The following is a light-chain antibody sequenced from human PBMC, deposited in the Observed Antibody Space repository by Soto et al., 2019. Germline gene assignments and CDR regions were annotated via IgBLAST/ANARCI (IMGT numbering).Light chain of an antibody. CDR1: QTVLYRSNNKKY. V-gene: IGKV4-1*01. CDR3: QQYYSAPRT. J-gene: IGKJ1*01. CDR2: WAS. Sequence: DIVLTQSPDSLAVSLGERATINCKSSQTVLYRSNNKKYLAWYQQKPGQPLKLLISWASTRESGVPDRFSGSGSGTDFTLTISSLQAEDVAVYYCQQYYSAPRTFGQGTKVDIK.